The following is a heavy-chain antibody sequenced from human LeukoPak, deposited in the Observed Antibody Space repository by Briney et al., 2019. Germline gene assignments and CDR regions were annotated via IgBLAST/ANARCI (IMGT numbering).Heavy chain of an antibody. CDR1: GFTFTGYY. Sequence: ASVKVSCKASGFTFTGYYMHWVRQAPGQGLEWMGWINPNSGGTNYAQKFQGRVTITRNTSISTAYMELSSLRSEDTAVYYCARRPTPGYYYYMDVWGKGTTVTVSS. V-gene: IGHV1-2*02. D-gene: IGHD4-23*01. CDR3: ARRPTPGYYYYMDV. CDR2: INPNSGGT. J-gene: IGHJ6*03.